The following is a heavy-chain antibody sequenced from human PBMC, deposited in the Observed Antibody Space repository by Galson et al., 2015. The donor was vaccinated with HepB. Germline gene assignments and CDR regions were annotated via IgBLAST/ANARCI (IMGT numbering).Heavy chain of an antibody. CDR1: GFTFSNYW. D-gene: IGHD3-22*01. CDR3: ARSGYYDSGVYYFSPGVIGLDV. Sequence: SLRLSCAASGFTFSNYWMHWVRQAPGKGLVWLSRINTNGSTTNYADSVKGRFTISRDNAKNTLYLEMNSLRAEDTAVYCCARSGYYDSGVYYFSPGVIGLDVWGQGTTVTVSS. CDR2: INTNGSTT. J-gene: IGHJ6*02. V-gene: IGHV3-74*01.